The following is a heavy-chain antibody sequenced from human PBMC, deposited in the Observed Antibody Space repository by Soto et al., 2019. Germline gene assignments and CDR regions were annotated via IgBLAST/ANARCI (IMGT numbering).Heavy chain of an antibody. V-gene: IGHV4-59*01. CDR2: IYYSGST. J-gene: IGHJ5*02. CDR1: GGSISSYY. CDR3: ARSDSVLVWFGL. Sequence: SETLSLTCTVSGGSISSYYWNWIRQPPGKGLEWIGYIYYSGSTNYNPSLESRVTISVDTSKKQFSLKVSSVTAADTAVYYCARSDSVLVWFGLWGQRTLVTVSA. D-gene: IGHD3-16*01.